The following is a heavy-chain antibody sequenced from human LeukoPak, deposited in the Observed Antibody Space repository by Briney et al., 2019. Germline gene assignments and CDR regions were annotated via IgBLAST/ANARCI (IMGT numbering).Heavy chain of an antibody. CDR1: GYTFTSYG. Sequence: ASVKVSCKASGYTFTSYGISWVRQAPGQGLEWMGWISAYNGNTNYAQKLQGRVTMTTDTSTSTAYMELRSLRSEDTAVYYCARTTMVRGAFDYWGQGTLVTVSS. D-gene: IGHD3-10*01. CDR3: ARTTMVRGAFDY. J-gene: IGHJ4*02. V-gene: IGHV1-18*01. CDR2: ISAYNGNT.